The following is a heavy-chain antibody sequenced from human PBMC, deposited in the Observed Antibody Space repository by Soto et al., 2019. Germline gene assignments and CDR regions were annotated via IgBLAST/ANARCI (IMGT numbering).Heavy chain of an antibody. D-gene: IGHD5-12*01. CDR1: GFTFSSYA. J-gene: IGHJ4*02. CDR3: ARVDIVATALDY. V-gene: IGHV3-64*01. Sequence: EVQLVESGGGLVQPGGSLRLSCAASGFTFSSYAMHWVRQAPGKGLEYVSAISSNGGSTYYANSVKGRFTISRDNSKNTLYLQMGSLRAEDMAVYYCARVDIVATALDYWGQGTLVTVSS. CDR2: ISSNGGST.